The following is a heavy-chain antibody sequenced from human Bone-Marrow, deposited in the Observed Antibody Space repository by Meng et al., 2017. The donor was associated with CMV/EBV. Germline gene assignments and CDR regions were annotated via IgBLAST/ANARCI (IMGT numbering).Heavy chain of an antibody. CDR2: MNPNSGNT. Sequence: ASVKVSCKASGYTFTSYDINWVRQATGQGLEWMGWMNPNSGNTGYAQKFQGRVTITRNTSISTAYMELSSLRSEDTAVYYCATYRIPKTYNVWGQGTTVTVSS. CDR3: ATYRIPKTYNV. CDR1: GYTFTSYD. D-gene: IGHD1-14*01. J-gene: IGHJ6*02. V-gene: IGHV1-8*03.